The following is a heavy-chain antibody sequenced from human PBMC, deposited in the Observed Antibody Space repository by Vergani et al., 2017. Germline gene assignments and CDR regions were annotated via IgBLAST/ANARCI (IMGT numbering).Heavy chain of an antibody. J-gene: IGHJ4*02. V-gene: IGHV4-39*01. CDR2: IYYSGST. CDR1: GGSISSSSYY. Sequence: QVQLQQWGAGLLKPSETLSLTCTVSGGSISSSSYYWGWIRQPPGKGLEWIGSIYYSGSTYYNPSLKSRVTISVDTSKNQFSLKLSSVTAADTAVYYCARLRVLLWFGELRDDFDYWGQGTLVTVSS. CDR3: ARLRVLLWFGELRDDFDY. D-gene: IGHD3-10*01.